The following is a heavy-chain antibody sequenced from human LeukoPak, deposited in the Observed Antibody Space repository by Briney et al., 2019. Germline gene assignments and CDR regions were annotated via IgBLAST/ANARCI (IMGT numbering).Heavy chain of an antibody. CDR1: GFTFSSYS. CDR3: ARVADILAGYDY. D-gene: IGHD3-9*01. V-gene: IGHV3-21*01. J-gene: IGHJ4*02. CDR2: ISSSSSYI. Sequence: GGSLRLSCAASGFTFSSYSMNWVRQAPGKGLEWVSSISSSSSYIYYADSVKGRFTISRDNAKNSLYLQMNSLRAEDTAVYYCARVADILAGYDYWGQGTLVTVSS.